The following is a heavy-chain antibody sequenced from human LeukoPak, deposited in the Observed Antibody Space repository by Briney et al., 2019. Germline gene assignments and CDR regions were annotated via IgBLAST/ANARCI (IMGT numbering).Heavy chain of an antibody. CDR3: ARDPTFNGGY. J-gene: IGHJ4*02. V-gene: IGHV3-7*01. CDR2: INRDGSQR. Sequence: PGGSLRLSCAASGFTFNNFYMSWVRQAPGKGLEWVANINRDGSQRYYVDSVRGRFTISRDNAKNSLYLQMNSLRAEDTAVHYCARDPTFNGGYWGQGTLVTVS. D-gene: IGHD2/OR15-2a*01. CDR1: GFTFNNFY.